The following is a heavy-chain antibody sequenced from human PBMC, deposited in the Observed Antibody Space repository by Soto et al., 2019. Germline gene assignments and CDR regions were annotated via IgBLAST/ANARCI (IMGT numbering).Heavy chain of an antibody. CDR3: ASGFYDSRGYSEAFDI. CDR1: GXSLSGDH. V-gene: IGHV4-59*01. J-gene: IGHJ3*02. Sequence: LSLTSTVSGXSLSGDHWNWIRQPPGKGLEWIAYVSSSGSTKYNPSLKSRVTISIDTTKNQFSLRLSSVTAADTAVYYCASGFYDSRGYSEAFDIWGQGTKVTVSS. CDR2: VSSSGST. D-gene: IGHD3-22*01.